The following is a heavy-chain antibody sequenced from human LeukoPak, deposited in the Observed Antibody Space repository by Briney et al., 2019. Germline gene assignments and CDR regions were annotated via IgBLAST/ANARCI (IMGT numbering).Heavy chain of an antibody. J-gene: IGHJ3*02. CDR3: ANGGSYLSRDAFDI. D-gene: IGHD1-26*01. V-gene: IGHV3-53*01. CDR2: IYSGGST. Sequence: GGSLRLSCAASGFTVSSNYMSWVRQAPGKGLEWVSVIYSGGSTYYADSVKGRFTISRDNSKNTLYLQMNSLRAEDTAVYYCANGGSYLSRDAFDIWGQGTMVTVSS. CDR1: GFTVSSNY.